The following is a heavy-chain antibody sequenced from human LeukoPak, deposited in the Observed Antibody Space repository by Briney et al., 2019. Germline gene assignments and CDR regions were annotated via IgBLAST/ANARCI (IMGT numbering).Heavy chain of an antibody. CDR2: ISGSGGST. J-gene: IGHJ3*02. V-gene: IGHV3-23*01. CDR3: AKTAISSGSYYDAFDI. CDR1: GFTFSSYA. Sequence: PGGSLRLSCAASGFTFSSYAMSWVRQAPGKGLEWVSSISGSGGSTYYADSVKGRFTISRDNSKNTLYLQMNSLRAEDTAVYYCAKTAISSGSYYDAFDIWGQGTMVAVSS. D-gene: IGHD1-26*01.